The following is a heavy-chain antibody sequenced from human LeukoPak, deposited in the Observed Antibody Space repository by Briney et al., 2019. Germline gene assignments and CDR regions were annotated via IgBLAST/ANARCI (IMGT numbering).Heavy chain of an antibody. CDR1: GGTFSSYA. D-gene: IGHD4-17*01. J-gene: IGHJ4*02. V-gene: IGHV1-69*13. Sequence: SVKVSCKASGGTFSSYAISWVRQAPGQGLEWMGGIIPIFGTANYAQKFQGRVTITADESTSTACMELSSLRSEDTAVYYCARDGPDYGDYVNFDYGGQGTLVTVSS. CDR2: IIPIFGTA. CDR3: ARDGPDYGDYVNFDY.